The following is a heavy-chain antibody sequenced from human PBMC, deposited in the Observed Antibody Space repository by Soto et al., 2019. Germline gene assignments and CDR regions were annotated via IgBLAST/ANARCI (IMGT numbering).Heavy chain of an antibody. Sequence: PGGSLRLSCAASGVSFNSYDMHWVRQAPGKGPEWVAIISYDGSNTYYSDSVRGRFIISRDNSKATLYLQMHSLRSEDTAIYYCARIRRYCSGGDCHAWGQGTQVTVSS. CDR3: ARIRRYCSGGDCHA. D-gene: IGHD2-15*01. V-gene: IGHV3-30*03. J-gene: IGHJ5*02. CDR1: GVSFNSYD. CDR2: ISYDGSNT.